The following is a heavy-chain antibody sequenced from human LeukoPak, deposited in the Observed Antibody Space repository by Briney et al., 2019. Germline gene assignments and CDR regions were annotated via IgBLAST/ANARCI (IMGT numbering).Heavy chain of an antibody. J-gene: IGHJ3*01. CDR1: GYTLTELS. CDR2: FDPEDGET. V-gene: IGHV1-24*01. Sequence: ASVKVSCKVSGYTLTELSMHWVRQAPGKGLEWMGGFDPEDGETIYAQKFQGRVTMTRDTSTSTVYMELSSLRSEDTAVYYCAREANYYDSSGYRSGVVDVWGQGTMVTVSS. CDR3: AREANYYDSSGYRSGVVDV. D-gene: IGHD3-22*01.